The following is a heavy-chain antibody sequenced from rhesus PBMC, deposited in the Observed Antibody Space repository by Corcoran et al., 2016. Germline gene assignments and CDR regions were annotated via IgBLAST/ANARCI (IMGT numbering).Heavy chain of an antibody. J-gene: IGHJ4*01. D-gene: IGHD3-22*01. CDR1: GGSIRSNY. CDR2: IYGSGGSN. CDR3: ARETGGITQPFDY. V-gene: IGHV4-160*01. Sequence: QVQLQESGPGLVKPSETLSLTCTVSGGSIRSNYWSWIRQPPGTGLERIGRIYGSGGSNEYNHSRKSRVTSSTDKSKNQFSLKLSSGTAADTAVYYCARETGGITQPFDYWGQGVLVTVSS.